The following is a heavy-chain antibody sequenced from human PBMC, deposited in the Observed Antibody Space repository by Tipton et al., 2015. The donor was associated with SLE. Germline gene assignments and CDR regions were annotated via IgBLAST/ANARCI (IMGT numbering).Heavy chain of an antibody. D-gene: IGHD3-10*01. CDR3: ARDRGFPDSFNI. CDR2: IHGDGTTT. V-gene: IGHV3-74*01. Sequence: GSLRLSCVASGFTFGPFWMHWVRQVPGEGLVWVPHIHGDGTTTNYADSVKGRFTISRDNAKNTLYLQMNSLRAEDTAVYYCARDRGFPDSFNIWGQGTMVTVSS. CDR1: GFTFGPFW. J-gene: IGHJ3*02.